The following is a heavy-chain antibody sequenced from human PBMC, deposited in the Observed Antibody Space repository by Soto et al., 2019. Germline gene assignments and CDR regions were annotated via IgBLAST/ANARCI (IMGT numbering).Heavy chain of an antibody. V-gene: IGHV1-18*01. CDR1: GYTFTSYG. J-gene: IGHJ4*02. CDR2: SNIYRGDE. Sequence: QVRLEQSGPEVKKTGASVKVSCKASGYTFTSYGISWVRQAPGQGLEWMGWSNIYRGDENYAQSFQDRVTITRDPSTNTVYMEMRTLSSADTAVYYCAGALYYYDNSGLAYWGQGTLVTVSS. CDR3: AGALYYYDNSGLAY. D-gene: IGHD3-22*01.